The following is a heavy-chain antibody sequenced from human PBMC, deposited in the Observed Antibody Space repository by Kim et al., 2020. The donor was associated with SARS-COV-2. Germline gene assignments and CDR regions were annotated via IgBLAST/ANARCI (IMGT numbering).Heavy chain of an antibody. Sequence: YADTVKGRFTISRDNSKNKLYLQMSSLRAEDTAVYYCAKRRGVLDYYFNYWGQGTLVTVPS. J-gene: IGHJ4*02. V-gene: IGHV3-23*01. CDR3: AKRRGVLDYYFNY. D-gene: IGHD2-8*02.